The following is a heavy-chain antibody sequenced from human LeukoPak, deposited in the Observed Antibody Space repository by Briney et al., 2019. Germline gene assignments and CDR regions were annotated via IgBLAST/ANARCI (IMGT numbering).Heavy chain of an antibody. CDR3: AKDLGADGDYDRDWYFDL. Sequence: PGGSLRLSCEASEFTFSSYAMSWVRQAPGRGLEWVSAISGSGDTTYYADSVKGRFTISRDNSKNTLYLQMNSLRAEDTAVYYCAKDLGADGDYDRDWYFDLWGRGTLVTVSS. J-gene: IGHJ2*01. V-gene: IGHV3-23*01. CDR1: EFTFSSYA. CDR2: ISGSGDTT. D-gene: IGHD4-17*01.